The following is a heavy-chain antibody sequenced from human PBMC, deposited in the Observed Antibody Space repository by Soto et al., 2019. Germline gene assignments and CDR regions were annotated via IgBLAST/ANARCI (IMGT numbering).Heavy chain of an antibody. Sequence: QVQLQQWGAGLLKPSETLSLTCAVYGGPVSGYQWTWIRQTPGKGLEWIGEINDSGNINYNPSLKSRVTILVDTAKKQISLKLSSVTAADTAVYYCARGLILWFGELARRGGYYYYMDVWGKGTSVTVSS. D-gene: IGHD3-10*01. CDR2: INDSGNI. CDR1: GGPVSGYQ. V-gene: IGHV4-34*01. J-gene: IGHJ6*03. CDR3: ARGLILWFGELARRGGYYYYMDV.